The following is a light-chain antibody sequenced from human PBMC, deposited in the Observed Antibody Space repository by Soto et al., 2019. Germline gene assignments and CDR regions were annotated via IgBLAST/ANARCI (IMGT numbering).Light chain of an antibody. Sequence: QSVLTQPPSVSGAPGQRVTISCTGNSSNIGTGYDVHWYQLLPRTAPKLLIYANNNRPSGVPDRFSGSRSGTSASLAITGVQAEEEAEYYFQSYDSSLSASVVFGGGTKLTVL. CDR3: QSYDSSLSASVV. J-gene: IGLJ2*01. CDR2: ANN. CDR1: SSNIGTGYD. V-gene: IGLV1-40*01.